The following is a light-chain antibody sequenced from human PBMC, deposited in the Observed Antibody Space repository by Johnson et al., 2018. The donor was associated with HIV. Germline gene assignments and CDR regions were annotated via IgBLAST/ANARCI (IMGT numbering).Light chain of an antibody. CDR3: GTWDSSLNAGV. V-gene: IGLV1-51*02. CDR2: ENN. J-gene: IGLJ1*01. CDR1: SSNIESDY. Sequence: QSVLTQPPSVSAAPGQKVDISCSGSSSNIESDYVSWYQQLPGTAPKLLIYENNKRPSGIPDRFSGSKSGTSATLGITGLQTGDEADYYCGTWDSSLNAGVFGTGTKVTVL.